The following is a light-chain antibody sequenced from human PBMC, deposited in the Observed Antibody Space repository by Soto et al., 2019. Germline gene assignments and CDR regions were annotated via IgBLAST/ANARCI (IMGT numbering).Light chain of an antibody. V-gene: IGLV2-14*01. CDR2: DVS. CDR3: SSYTSSSTNYV. Sequence: QSALTQPASVSGSPGQSITISCTGTSSDVGGYNYVSWYQQHPGKAPKLIIYDVSNRPSGVSNRFSGSKSVNTASLTISGLPAEDEADYYCSSYTSSSTNYVFGTGTKLTVL. J-gene: IGLJ1*01. CDR1: SSDVGGYNY.